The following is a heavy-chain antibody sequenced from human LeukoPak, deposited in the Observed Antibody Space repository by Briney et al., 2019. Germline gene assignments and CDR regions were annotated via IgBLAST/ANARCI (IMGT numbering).Heavy chain of an antibody. J-gene: IGHJ4*02. D-gene: IGHD2-15*01. CDR3: ARTGCSGGSCFLDY. V-gene: IGHV3-72*01. CDR2: TRNKAHSYTT. CDR1: GFTFTNAW. Sequence: GGSLRLSCVASGFTFTNAWMSWVRQAPGKGLEWVGRTRNKAHSYTTEYAASVKGRFTISRDDSKNSLYLQMNSLKTEDTAVYYCARTGCSGGSCFLDYWGQGTRVTVSS.